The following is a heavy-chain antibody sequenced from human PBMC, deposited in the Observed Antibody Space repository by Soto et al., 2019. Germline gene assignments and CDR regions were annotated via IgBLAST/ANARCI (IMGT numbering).Heavy chain of an antibody. D-gene: IGHD3-3*01. CDR3: ARVAGSYDFWSGYWDYYYYYMDV. Sequence: GGSLRLSCAASGFTFSSYWMHWVRQAPGKGLVWVSRINSDGSSTSYADSVKNRFTISRDNAKNTLYLQMNSLRAEDTAVYYCARVAGSYDFWSGYWDYYYYYMDVWGKGTTVTVSS. V-gene: IGHV3-74*01. CDR1: GFTFSSYW. J-gene: IGHJ6*03. CDR2: INSDGSST.